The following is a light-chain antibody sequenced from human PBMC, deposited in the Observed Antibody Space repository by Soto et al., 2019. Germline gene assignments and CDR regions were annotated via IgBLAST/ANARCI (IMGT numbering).Light chain of an antibody. V-gene: IGKV3-20*01. CDR1: QYVGTR. J-gene: IGKJ1*01. Sequence: FTQSPSTLSSSHGETATLSCRASQYVGTRLAWYQHKPGQAPRLLIYYTSNRATGIPARFSGSGSGTDFTLTISRLEPEDFAVYYCQQYGRSGTFGQGTKVDI. CDR2: YTS. CDR3: QQYGRSGT.